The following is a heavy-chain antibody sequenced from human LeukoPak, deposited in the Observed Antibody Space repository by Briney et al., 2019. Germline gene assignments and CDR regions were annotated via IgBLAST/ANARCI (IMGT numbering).Heavy chain of an antibody. CDR2: VSSDGGVK. Sequence: GGSPRLSCATSGFTFSTFSMHWVRQAPGKGLEWLAVVSSDGGVKYYADSVKGRFTISRDNSRNTLDLQMNSLRVEDTAVYYCAKDKYGSGSYLLYFDSWGQGTLVTVSS. CDR1: GFTFSTFS. V-gene: IGHV3-30-3*02. J-gene: IGHJ4*02. CDR3: AKDKYGSGSYLLYFDS. D-gene: IGHD3-10*01.